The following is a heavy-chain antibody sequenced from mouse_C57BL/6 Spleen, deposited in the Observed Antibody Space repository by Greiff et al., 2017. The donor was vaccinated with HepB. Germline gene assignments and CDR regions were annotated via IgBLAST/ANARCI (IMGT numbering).Heavy chain of an antibody. Sequence: QVQLQQPGAELVKPGASVKLSCKASGYTFTSYWMHWVKQRPGQGLEWIGMIHPNSGSTNYNEKFKSKATLTVDKSSSTAYMQLSSLTSEDSAVYYCARGPPSSYYFDYWGQGTTLTVSS. CDR3: ARGPPSSYYFDY. CDR1: GYTFTSYW. V-gene: IGHV1-64*01. J-gene: IGHJ2*01. CDR2: IHPNSGST.